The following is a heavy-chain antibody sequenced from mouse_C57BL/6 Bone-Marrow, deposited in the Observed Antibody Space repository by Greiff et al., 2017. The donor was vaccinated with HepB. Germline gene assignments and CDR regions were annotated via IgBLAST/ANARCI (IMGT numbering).Heavy chain of an antibody. CDR1: GYTFTSYW. D-gene: IGHD1-1*01. Sequence: QVQLQQPGAELVKPGASVKLSCKASGYTFTSYWMHWVKQRPGQGLEWIGMIHPNSGSTNYNEKFKSKATLTVDKSSSTAYMQLSSLTSEDSAVYYCARSSYYYGSSYGWFAYWGQGTLVTVSA. V-gene: IGHV1-64*01. CDR3: ARSSYYYGSSYGWFAY. CDR2: IHPNSGST. J-gene: IGHJ3*01.